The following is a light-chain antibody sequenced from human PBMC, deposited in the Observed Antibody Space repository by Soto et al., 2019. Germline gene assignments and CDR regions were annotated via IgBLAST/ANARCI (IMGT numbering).Light chain of an antibody. Sequence: EIVLTQSPATLSLSPGERATLSCRASQTIRTDLAWYQQKPGQGPRLLIYDASNRATGIPARFSGSGSGTDFTLTISSLEPEDFALYYCQQRSNCPPEYTFGQGTRLEIK. V-gene: IGKV3-11*01. CDR2: DAS. CDR3: QQRSNCPPEYT. J-gene: IGKJ2*01. CDR1: QTIRTD.